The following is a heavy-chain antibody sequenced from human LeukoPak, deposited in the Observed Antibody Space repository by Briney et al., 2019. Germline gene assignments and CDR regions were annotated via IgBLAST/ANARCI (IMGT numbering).Heavy chain of an antibody. Sequence: GASLKISCKGSGYSFTSYWIGWVRQMPGKGLEWMGIIYPGDSDTRYSPSFQGQVTISADKSISTAYLQWSSLKASDTAMYCCARQGYYDSSGIAHVRDAFDIWGQGTMVTVSS. V-gene: IGHV5-51*01. CDR1: GYSFTSYW. J-gene: IGHJ3*02. D-gene: IGHD3-22*01. CDR2: IYPGDSDT. CDR3: ARQGYYDSSGIAHVRDAFDI.